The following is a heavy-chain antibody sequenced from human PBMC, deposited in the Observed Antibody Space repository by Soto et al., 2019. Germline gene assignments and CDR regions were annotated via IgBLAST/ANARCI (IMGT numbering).Heavy chain of an antibody. CDR3: ARRGSTIFGVVTYNWFDP. Sequence: SETLSLTCAVYGGSLSGYYWSWIRQPPGKGLEWIGEINHSGSTNYNPSLKSRVTISVDTSKNQFSLKLSSVTAADTAVYYCARRGSTIFGVVTYNWFDPWGQGTLVTVSS. V-gene: IGHV4-34*01. CDR1: GGSLSGYY. J-gene: IGHJ5*02. CDR2: INHSGST. D-gene: IGHD3-3*01.